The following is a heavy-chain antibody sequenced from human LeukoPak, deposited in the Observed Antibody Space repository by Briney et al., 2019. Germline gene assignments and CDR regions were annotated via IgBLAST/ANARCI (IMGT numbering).Heavy chain of an antibody. J-gene: IGHJ5*02. CDR3: ARTGPSYGINWFDP. D-gene: IGHD4-17*01. Sequence: ASVKVSCKASGGTFSSYAISWVRQAPGQGLEWMGWISAYNGNTNYAQKLQGRVTMTTDTSTSTAYMELRSLRSDDTAVYYCARTGPSYGINWFDPWGQGTLVTVSS. V-gene: IGHV1-18*01. CDR2: ISAYNGNT. CDR1: GGTFSSYA.